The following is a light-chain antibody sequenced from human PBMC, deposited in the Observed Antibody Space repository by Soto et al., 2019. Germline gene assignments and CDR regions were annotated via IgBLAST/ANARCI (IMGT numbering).Light chain of an antibody. CDR3: LLDYAYFWA. CDR2: AAS. Sequence: AIQLTQSPSSLSASVGDRVTITCRASQGIRSALGWYQQKPGKVPKLLIYAASTLQSGAPSRFSGSGFGTDFTLTISSLQPEDFATYYCLLDYAYFWAFGQGTKVEVK. CDR1: QGIRSA. J-gene: IGKJ1*01. V-gene: IGKV1-6*01.